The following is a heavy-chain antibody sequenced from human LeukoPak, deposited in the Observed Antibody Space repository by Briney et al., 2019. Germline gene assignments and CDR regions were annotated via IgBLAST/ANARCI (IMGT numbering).Heavy chain of an antibody. V-gene: IGHV3-7*03. D-gene: IGHD4/OR15-4a*01. CDR1: GFTFSSYW. CDR2: IKQDGSEK. Sequence: GGSLRLSCAASGFTFSSYWMSWVRQAPGKGLEWVANIKQDGSEKYYVDSVKGRFIIPRDIAKNSLYLQMNSLRAEDTAVYYCARRAGAYSHPYDYWGQGTLVTVSS. J-gene: IGHJ4*02. CDR3: ARRAGAYSHPYDY.